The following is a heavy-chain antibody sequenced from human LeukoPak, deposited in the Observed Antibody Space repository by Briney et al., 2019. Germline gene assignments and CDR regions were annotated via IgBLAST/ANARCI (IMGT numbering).Heavy chain of an antibody. CDR2: ISSSSSYI. Sequence: GGSLRLSCAASGFTFSSYSMNWVRQAPGKGLEWVSSISSSSSYIYYADSVKGRLTISRDNAKNSLYLQMNSLRAEDTAVYYCARVEESYYYGSGSQTRQYYFDYWGQGTLVTVSS. D-gene: IGHD3-10*01. V-gene: IGHV3-21*01. J-gene: IGHJ4*02. CDR1: GFTFSSYS. CDR3: ARVEESYYYGSGSQTRQYYFDY.